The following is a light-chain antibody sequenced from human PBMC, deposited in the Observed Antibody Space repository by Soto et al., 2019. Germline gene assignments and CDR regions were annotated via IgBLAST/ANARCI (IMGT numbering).Light chain of an antibody. CDR3: QQYGSSQWT. J-gene: IGKJ1*01. CDR2: GAS. CDR1: QSVSSSS. Sequence: EIVLTQSPGTLSLSPGERATLSCRASQSVSSSSLAWYQQKPGQAPRLLIYGASSRATGIPDRFSGSGSGTDFTLTISRLEPEDFAVYYCQQYGSSQWTFGQGTKVDIK. V-gene: IGKV3-20*01.